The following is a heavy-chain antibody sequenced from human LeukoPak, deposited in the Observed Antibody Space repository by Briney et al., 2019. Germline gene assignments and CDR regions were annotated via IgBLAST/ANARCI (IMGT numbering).Heavy chain of an antibody. CDR3: ARDRCSGGSCHNGFDY. V-gene: IGHV4-39*07. J-gene: IGHJ4*02. D-gene: IGHD2-15*01. CDR1: GGSISSSSYY. Sequence: PSETLSLTCTVSGGSISSSSYYWGWIRQPPGKGLEWIGSIYYSGSTYYNPSLKSRVTISVDTSKNQFSLKLSSVTAADTAVYYCARDRCSGGSCHNGFDYWGQGTLVTVSS. CDR2: IYYSGST.